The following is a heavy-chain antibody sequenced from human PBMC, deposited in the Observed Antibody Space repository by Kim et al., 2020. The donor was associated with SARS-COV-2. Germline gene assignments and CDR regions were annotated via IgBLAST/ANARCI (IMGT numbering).Heavy chain of an antibody. V-gene: IGHV1-46*01. CDR3: ARDRGMAAPFLVH. CDR2: INLSGGST. Sequence: ASVKVSCKSSGYTLTNYYMHWVRQAPGQGPEWMGVINLSGGSTSYAQRFQGRVTVTRDTSTSTVYMELRSLTPEDTAVYYCARDRGMAAPFLVHWGQGTL. J-gene: IGHJ4*02. CDR1: GYTLTNYY. D-gene: IGHD3-10*01.